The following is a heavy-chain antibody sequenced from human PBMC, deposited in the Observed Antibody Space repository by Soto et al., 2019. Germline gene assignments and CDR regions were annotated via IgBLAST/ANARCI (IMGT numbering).Heavy chain of an antibody. Sequence: SETLSLTCTVSGGSIGGGGYYWSWIRQPPGKGLVWIGYIYYSGSTYYNPSLKSRVTISVDTSKNQFSLKLSSVTAADTAVYYCARFGKYYYDSSGLPNYDYWGQGTMVTVSS. D-gene: IGHD3-22*01. V-gene: IGHV4-30-4*01. J-gene: IGHJ4*03. CDR1: GGSIGGGGYY. CDR2: IYYSGST. CDR3: ARFGKYYYDSSGLPNYDY.